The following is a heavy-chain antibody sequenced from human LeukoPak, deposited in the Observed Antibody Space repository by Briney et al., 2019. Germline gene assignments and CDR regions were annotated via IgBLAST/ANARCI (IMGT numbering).Heavy chain of an antibody. V-gene: IGHV4-59*08. J-gene: IGHJ3*02. CDR3: AGFSAAVSDAFDI. CDR1: GGSLSSYY. D-gene: IGHD6-13*01. CDR2: IYYSGST. Sequence: SETLSLTCTVSGGSLSSYYWSWLRQPPGKGLEWIGYIYYSGSTNYNPSLKSRVTISVDTSKNQFSLKLSSVTAADTAVYYCAGFSAAVSDAFDIWGQGTMVSVSS.